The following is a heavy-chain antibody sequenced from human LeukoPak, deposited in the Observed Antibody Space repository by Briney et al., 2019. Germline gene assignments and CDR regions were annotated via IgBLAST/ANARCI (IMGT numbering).Heavy chain of an antibody. CDR2: INPNSGGT. D-gene: IGHD3-16*02. Sequence: ASVKVSCKASGYTFTGYYMHWVRQAPGQGLEWMGWINPNSGGTNYAQKFQGRVTMTRDTSISTAYMELSRLRSDDTAVYYCARDFTYDYVWGSYPWGQGTLVTVSS. CDR3: ARDFTYDYVWGSYP. CDR1: GYTFTGYY. V-gene: IGHV1-2*02. J-gene: IGHJ4*02.